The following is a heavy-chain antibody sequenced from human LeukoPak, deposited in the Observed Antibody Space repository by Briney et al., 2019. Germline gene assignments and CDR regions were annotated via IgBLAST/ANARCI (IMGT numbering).Heavy chain of an antibody. CDR2: ISAYNGNT. Sequence: ASVKVSCKASGYTFTSYGISWVRQAPGQGLEWMGWISAYNGNTNYAQKLQGRVTMTTDTSTRTAYMELRSLRSDDTAVYYCARDLLIPYYYDSSGTRGDYWGQGTLVTVSS. J-gene: IGHJ4*02. V-gene: IGHV1-18*01. D-gene: IGHD3-22*01. CDR3: ARDLLIPYYYDSSGTRGDY. CDR1: GYTFTSYG.